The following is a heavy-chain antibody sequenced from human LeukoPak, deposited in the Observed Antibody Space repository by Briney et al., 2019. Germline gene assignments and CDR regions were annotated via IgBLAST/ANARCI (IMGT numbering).Heavy chain of an antibody. D-gene: IGHD5-12*01. V-gene: IGHV3-23*01. Sequence: PGGSLRLSCAASGFTFRSYAMSWVRQAPGKGPEWVSTMSGSGGSTYYADSVKGRFTISRDNSKNTLYLQMNSLRAEDTAVYYCAKEWAVATIGGAFDIWGQGTMVTVPS. CDR1: GFTFRSYA. J-gene: IGHJ3*02. CDR2: MSGSGGST. CDR3: AKEWAVATIGGAFDI.